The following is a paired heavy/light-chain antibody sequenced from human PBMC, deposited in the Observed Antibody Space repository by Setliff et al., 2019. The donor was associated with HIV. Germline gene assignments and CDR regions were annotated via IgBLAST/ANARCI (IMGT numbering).Light chain of an antibody. CDR2: GEN. Sequence: SSELTQDPAVSVALGQTVRITCQGDSLRNNHASWYQQKPGQAPVVVMYGENNRPSGIPDRFSGSSSGNTASLTITGAQAEDEADYHCNSRDSSSNSVVFGGGTKLTVL. CDR3: NSRDSSSNSVV. J-gene: IGLJ2*01. CDR1: SLRNNH. V-gene: IGLV3-19*01.
Heavy chain of an antibody. CDR1: GGSFSNYY. J-gene: IGHJ5*02. Sequence: QVQLQQWGAGLWKPSETLSLTCAVYGGSFSNYYWNWIRQPPGKGLEWIGEINDSGITNYNPSLKSRVTMSVDTSKNQFSLKLNSVTAADTAVYYCARGPRLGYHRLNWFDPWGQGTLVTVSS. D-gene: IGHD2-15*01. V-gene: IGHV4-34*02. CDR3: ARGPRLGYHRLNWFDP. CDR2: INDSGIT.